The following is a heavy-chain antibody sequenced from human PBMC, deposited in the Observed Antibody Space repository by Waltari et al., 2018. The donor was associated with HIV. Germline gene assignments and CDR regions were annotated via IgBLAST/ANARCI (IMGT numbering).Heavy chain of an antibody. CDR1: GLRVSDFG. CDR3: ARVPFASSWSADSFDV. Sequence: VQLEESGGGVVQPGRSRSLSCAASGLRVSDFGIHWVRQAPGKGLQWVAVIWYDGSKKEYSESVKGRFTISKDNSKNTLFLQMNSLRVDDTAVYFCARVPFASSWSADSFDVWGPGTRITVSS. D-gene: IGHD6-13*01. CDR2: IWYDGSKK. J-gene: IGHJ3*01. V-gene: IGHV3-33*01.